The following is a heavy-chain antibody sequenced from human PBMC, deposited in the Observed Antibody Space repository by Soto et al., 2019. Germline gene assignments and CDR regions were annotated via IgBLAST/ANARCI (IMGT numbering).Heavy chain of an antibody. CDR1: GYIFNRYV. D-gene: IGHD6-19*01. CDR3: ARGRGWYDY. J-gene: IGHJ4*02. Sequence: QVPLVQSGAEVKKPGASVKVSCKASGYIFNRYVMHWVRQAPGQRPEWMGWIDAGNGKTKYSEKFQGRGTITRDTSASTAYMELTTLRSEDTAVYYCARGRGWYDYWGQGTQVIVSS. CDR2: IDAGNGKT. V-gene: IGHV1-3*01.